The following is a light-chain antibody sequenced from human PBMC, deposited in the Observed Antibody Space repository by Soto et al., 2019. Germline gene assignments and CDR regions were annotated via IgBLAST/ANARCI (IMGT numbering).Light chain of an antibody. CDR3: QHYGGMWA. V-gene: IGKV1-5*01. Sequence: DIQMTQSPSTLSASVGDRVTITCRASQSISNRLAWYQQKPGKAPKVVIYDASSLESGVPSRLSGSGSGTEFILTISSLQPDDFATYCCQHYGGMWAFGQGTKVDIK. J-gene: IGKJ1*01. CDR1: QSISNR. CDR2: DAS.